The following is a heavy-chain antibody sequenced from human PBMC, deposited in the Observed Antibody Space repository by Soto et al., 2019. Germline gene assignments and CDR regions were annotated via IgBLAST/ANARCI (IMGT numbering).Heavy chain of an antibody. CDR1: GFTFDDYA. CDR2: ISWDGGST. Sequence: GGSLRLSCAASGFTFDDYAMHWVRQAPGKGLEWVSLISWDGGSTYYADSVKGRFTISRDNSKNSLYLQMNSLRAEDTALYYCAKDEGGWASEYYYYGMDVWGQGTTVTVSS. D-gene: IGHD1-26*01. J-gene: IGHJ6*02. V-gene: IGHV3-43D*04. CDR3: AKDEGGWASEYYYYGMDV.